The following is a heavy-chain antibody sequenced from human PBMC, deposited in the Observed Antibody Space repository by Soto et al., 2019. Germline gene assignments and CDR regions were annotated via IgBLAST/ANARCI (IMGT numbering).Heavy chain of an antibody. Sequence: GGSLRLSCAASGFTFGIYAMGWVRQAPGKGLEWVSSINGGGTSTYYADSVKGRFTVYRDNSKNTMFLQMDSLRAEDTAVFYCATPPGPNYDFWSGYFSDTGYWGQGTLVTVSS. CDR1: GFTFGIYA. D-gene: IGHD3-3*01. CDR2: INGGGTST. CDR3: ATPPGPNYDFWSGYFSDTGY. J-gene: IGHJ4*02. V-gene: IGHV3-23*01.